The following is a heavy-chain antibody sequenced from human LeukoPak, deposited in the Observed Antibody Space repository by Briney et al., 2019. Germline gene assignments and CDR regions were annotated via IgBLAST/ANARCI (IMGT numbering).Heavy chain of an antibody. D-gene: IGHD3-22*01. CDR1: GFTFSSYS. Sequence: GGSLRLSCAASGFTFSSYSMNWVRQAPGKGLEWVSSISSSSSYIYYADSVKGRFTISRDNAKNSLYLQMNSLRAEDTAVCYCARDMGSDYYDSSGYRDAFDIWSQGTMVAVSS. V-gene: IGHV3-21*01. CDR3: ARDMGSDYYDSSGYRDAFDI. J-gene: IGHJ3*02. CDR2: ISSSSSYI.